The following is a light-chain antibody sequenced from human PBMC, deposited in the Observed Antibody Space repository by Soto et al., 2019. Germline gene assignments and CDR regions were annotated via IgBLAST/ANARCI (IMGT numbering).Light chain of an antibody. V-gene: IGKV3-20*01. CDR1: QSVSSSY. CDR2: GAS. J-gene: IGKJ1*01. CDR3: HHYET. Sequence: EIVLAHSPGTLXXXXXXXATLSCRASQSVSSSYLAWYQQKPGQAPRLLIYGASSRATGIPDRFSGSGSGTDFTLTISRLEPEDFAVYYCHHYETFGQGTKVDIK.